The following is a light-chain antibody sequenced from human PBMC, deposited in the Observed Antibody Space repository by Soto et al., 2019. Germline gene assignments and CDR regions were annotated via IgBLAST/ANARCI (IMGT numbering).Light chain of an antibody. Sequence: QSVLTQPPSMSAAPGQTVTISCSGSAFNIGNNYVSWYQQVPGTAPKLLIYDNNKRPSGIPDRFTGSKSVTSATLDITGLQTGDGADYYCETWDFSLNTVVFGGGPQLPVL. CDR3: ETWDFSLNTVV. CDR2: DNN. J-gene: IGLJ3*02. CDR1: AFNIGNNY. V-gene: IGLV1-51*01.